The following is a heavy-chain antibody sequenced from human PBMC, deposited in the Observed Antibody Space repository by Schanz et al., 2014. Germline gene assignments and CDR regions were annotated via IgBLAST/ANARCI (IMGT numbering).Heavy chain of an antibody. J-gene: IGHJ4*02. D-gene: IGHD2-2*01. CDR1: GYPFTSYG. Sequence: QVQLVQSGAEVKKPGASVKVSCKASGYPFTSYGISWVRQAPGQGLEWMGWISAYNGNTNYAQKFQDRVTLTSDTSASKAYMELRSLRPDDTAVYYCLRANPTQHVVLPDALRYWGQGTLVSVSS. CDR2: ISAYNGNT. CDR3: LRANPTQHVVLPDALRY. V-gene: IGHV1-18*01.